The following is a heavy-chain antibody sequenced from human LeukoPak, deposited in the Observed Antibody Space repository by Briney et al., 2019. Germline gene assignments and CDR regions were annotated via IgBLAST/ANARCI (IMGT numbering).Heavy chain of an antibody. D-gene: IGHD1-7*01. CDR1: GFTFSDYS. CDR2: IGLRSTNI. Sequence: GGSQRLSCAASGFTFSDYSMNWVRQARGKGLEWVSYIGLRSTNIYYADSVKGRFTISRDDAENSLYLQMSGLRAEDTAVYYCVRDHNWNYDYWGQGTLVTVSS. CDR3: VRDHNWNYDY. V-gene: IGHV3-48*01. J-gene: IGHJ4*02.